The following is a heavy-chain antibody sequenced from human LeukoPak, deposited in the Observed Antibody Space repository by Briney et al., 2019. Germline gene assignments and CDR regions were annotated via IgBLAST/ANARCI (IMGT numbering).Heavy chain of an antibody. D-gene: IGHD1-1*01. V-gene: IGHV5-51*01. CDR3: ARSNFSSSDVGIWFDP. CDR1: GYSFTSYW. CDR2: IYPGDSDT. J-gene: IGHJ5*02. Sequence: GESLKISCKGPGYSFTSYWIGWVRQMPGKGLEWMGIIYPGDSDTRYSPSFQGQVTISADKSISTAYLQWSSLKASDTAMYYCARSNFSSSDVGIWFDPWGQGTLVAVSS.